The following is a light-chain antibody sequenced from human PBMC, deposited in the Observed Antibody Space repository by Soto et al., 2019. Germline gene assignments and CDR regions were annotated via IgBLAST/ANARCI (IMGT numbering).Light chain of an antibody. J-gene: IGKJ2*01. V-gene: IGKV1-5*03. CDR2: RAS. Sequence: DIQMTQSPSTLSASVGDRVTITCRASQSISNWLAWYQQKPGKAPKLLIYRASNLESGVPSRFSGSGSGTEFTLTISSLQPDDFATYYCQQYDDYQYTFGQGTKLEIK. CDR1: QSISNW. CDR3: QQYDDYQYT.